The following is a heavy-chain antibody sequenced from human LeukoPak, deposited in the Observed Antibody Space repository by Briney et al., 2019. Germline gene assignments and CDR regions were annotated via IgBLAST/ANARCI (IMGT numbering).Heavy chain of an antibody. CDR1: GYTFTSYD. CDR2: MNPNSGNT. D-gene: IGHD3-3*01. J-gene: IGHJ4*02. Sequence: ASVKVSCKASGYTFTSYDINWVRQATGQGLEWMGWMNPNSGNTGYAQKFQGRVTMTRNTSISTAYMELSSLRSEDTAMYYCATNYDFWSGLVGSFDYWGQGTLVTVSS. CDR3: ATNYDFWSGLVGSFDY. V-gene: IGHV1-8*01.